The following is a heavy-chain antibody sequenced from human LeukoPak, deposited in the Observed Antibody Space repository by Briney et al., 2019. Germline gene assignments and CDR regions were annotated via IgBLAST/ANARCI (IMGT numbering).Heavy chain of an antibody. CDR1: GDSVRSYY. J-gene: IGHJ6*02. CDR2: INDRGST. Sequence: SEILSLTCTVSGDSVRSYYWSWIRQPPGQGLEWLGHINDRGSTNYNPSLQGRVSISIDTSKNQFSLKVNSVTAADTAVYYCVRDSRYGSGWFEDGLDFWGQGTTVTVSS. V-gene: IGHV4-59*02. CDR3: VRDSRYGSGWFEDGLDF. D-gene: IGHD6-13*01.